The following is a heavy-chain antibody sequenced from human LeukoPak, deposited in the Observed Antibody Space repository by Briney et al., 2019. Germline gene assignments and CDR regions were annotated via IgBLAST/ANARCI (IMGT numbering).Heavy chain of an antibody. CDR2: ISYSGNT. V-gene: IGHV4-34*01. D-gene: IGHD6-13*01. CDR3: ARQLGSSWYVGY. J-gene: IGHJ4*02. CDR1: GGSFSGYY. Sequence: SETLSLTCAVYGGSFSGYYWSWIRQPPGKGLEWIGSISYSGNTYYNPSLKSRVTISVDTSKNQFSLKLSSVTAADTAVYYCARQLGSSWYVGYWGQGTLVTVSS.